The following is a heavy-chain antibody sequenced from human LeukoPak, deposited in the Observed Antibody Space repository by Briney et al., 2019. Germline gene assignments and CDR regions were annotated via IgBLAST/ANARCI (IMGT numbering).Heavy chain of an antibody. V-gene: IGHV4-31*03. CDR3: ARWPYGSGSSYHYYYYGMDV. Sequence: PSQTLSLTCTVSGGSISSGGYYWSWLRQHPGKGLEWIGYIYYSGSTYYNPSLKSRVTISVDTSKNQFSLKLSSVTAADTAVYYCARWPYGSGSSYHYYYYGMDVWGQGTTVTVSS. D-gene: IGHD3-10*01. CDR1: GGSISSGGYY. J-gene: IGHJ6*02. CDR2: IYYSGST.